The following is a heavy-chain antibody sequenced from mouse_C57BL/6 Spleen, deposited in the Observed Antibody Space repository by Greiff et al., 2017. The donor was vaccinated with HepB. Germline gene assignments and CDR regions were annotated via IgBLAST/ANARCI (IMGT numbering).Heavy chain of an antibody. CDR2: INPSNGGT. J-gene: IGHJ3*01. V-gene: IGHV1-53*01. CDR3: ANGIYYSNNLFAY. CDR1: GYTFTSYW. Sequence: VQLQQPGTELVEPGASVKLSCKASGYTFTSYWMHWVKQRPGQGLEWIGNINPSNGGTNYNEKFKSKATLTVDKSSSTAYMQLSSLTSEDSAVYYCANGIYYSNNLFAYWGQGTLVTVSA. D-gene: IGHD2-5*01.